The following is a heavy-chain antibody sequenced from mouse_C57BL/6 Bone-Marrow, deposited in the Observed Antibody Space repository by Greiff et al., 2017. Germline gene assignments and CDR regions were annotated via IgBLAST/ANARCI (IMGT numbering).Heavy chain of an antibody. V-gene: IGHV14-4*01. CDR2: IDPENGDT. Sequence: DVKLVESGAELVRPGASVKLSCTASGFNFKDDYMHWVKQRPGQGLEWIGWIDPENGDTEYASKFKGKATITADTSSNTAYLQLSSLTSEDTAVYYCTSSDGCYYYFDDWGKGTTLTVSS. D-gene: IGHD2-3*01. CDR3: TSSDGCYYYFDD. J-gene: IGHJ2*01. CDR1: GFNFKDDY.